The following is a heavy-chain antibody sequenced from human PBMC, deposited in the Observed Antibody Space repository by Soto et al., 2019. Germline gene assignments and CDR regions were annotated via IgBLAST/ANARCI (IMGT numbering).Heavy chain of an antibody. D-gene: IGHD2-2*01. CDR3: AKGPAIVLVPAAMNYYYGMDV. J-gene: IGHJ6*02. V-gene: IGHV3-30*18. Sequence: QVQLVESGGGVVQPGRSLRLSCAASGFTFSSYGMHWVRQAPGKGLEWVAVISYDGSNKYYADSVKGRVTISRDNSNNXLXLXXSSLRAEDTAVYYCAKGPAIVLVPAAMNYYYGMDVWGQGTTVTVSS. CDR1: GFTFSSYG. CDR2: ISYDGSNK.